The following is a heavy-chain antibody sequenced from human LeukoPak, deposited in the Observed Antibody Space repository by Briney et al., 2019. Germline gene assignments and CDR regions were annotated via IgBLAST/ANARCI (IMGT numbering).Heavy chain of an antibody. D-gene: IGHD3-10*01. J-gene: IGHJ6*04. CDR2: IIPIFGTA. CDR1: GGTFSSYA. V-gene: IGHV1-69*13. CDR3: ARAGGITMVRGVPYYYYYYGMDV. Sequence: SVKVSCKASGGTFSSYAISWVRQAPGQGLEWMGGIIPIFGTANYAQKFQGRVTITADESTGTAYMELSSLRSEDTAVYYCARAGGITMVRGVPYYYYYYGMDVWGKGTTVTVSS.